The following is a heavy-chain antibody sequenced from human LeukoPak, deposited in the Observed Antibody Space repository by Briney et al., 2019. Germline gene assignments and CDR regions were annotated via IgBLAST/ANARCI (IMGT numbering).Heavy chain of an antibody. D-gene: IGHD6-19*01. CDR3: ARESVAEQKNWFDP. V-gene: IGHV4-31*03. CDR1: GGSISSGGYY. CDR2: IYYSGST. J-gene: IGHJ5*02. Sequence: SQTLSLTCTVSGGSISSGGYYWSWIRQHPGKGLEWIGYIYYSGSTYYNPSLKSRVTISVDMSKNQFSLKLSSVTAADTAVYYCARESVAEQKNWFDPWGQGTLVTVSS.